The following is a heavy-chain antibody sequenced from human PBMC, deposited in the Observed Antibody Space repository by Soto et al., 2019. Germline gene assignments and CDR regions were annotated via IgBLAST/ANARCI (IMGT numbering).Heavy chain of an antibody. J-gene: IGHJ5*02. CDR3: ARVLVRGVFLWFDP. CDR2: IYYSGST. Sequence: LSLTCTVSGGSISSYYWSWIRQPPGKGLEWIGYIYYSGSTNYNPSLKSRVTISVDTSKNQFSLKLSSVTAADTAVYYCARVLVRGVFLWFDPWGQGTLVTVSS. D-gene: IGHD3-10*01. CDR1: GGSISSYY. V-gene: IGHV4-59*01.